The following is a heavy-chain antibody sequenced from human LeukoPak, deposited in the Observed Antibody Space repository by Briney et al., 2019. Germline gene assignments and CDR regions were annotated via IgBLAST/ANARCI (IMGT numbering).Heavy chain of an antibody. CDR2: ISYDGSNK. D-gene: IGHD3-22*01. J-gene: IGHJ5*02. CDR1: GFTSCRYG. Sequence: RRSPSPSRALSGFTSCRYGTGWVRQAPRKGQGWVAVISYDGSNKNYAENLQGRFTISRDNSTNTLYLQMRSLRADDTAVYYCAREKDYFERGGYFRFDPWGQGTLVTVSS. CDR3: AREKDYFERGGYFRFDP. V-gene: IGHV3-30*03.